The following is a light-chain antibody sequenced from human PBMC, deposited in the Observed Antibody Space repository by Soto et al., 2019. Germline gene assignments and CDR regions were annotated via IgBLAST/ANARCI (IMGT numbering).Light chain of an antibody. Sequence: EIVMTQSPATLSVSPGERATLSCRASQSVSSNLAWYQQNPGQAPRLLIYGASTRATAIPARFSGSGSGTGFTLTISSLQSEDFAVYYCQQYNNWPVTFGQGTKVEI. CDR3: QQYNNWPVT. CDR2: GAS. CDR1: QSVSSN. V-gene: IGKV3-15*01. J-gene: IGKJ1*01.